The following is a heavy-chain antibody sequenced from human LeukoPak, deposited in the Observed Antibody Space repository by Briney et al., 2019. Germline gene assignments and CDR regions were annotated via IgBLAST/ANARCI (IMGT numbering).Heavy chain of an antibody. V-gene: IGHV3-7*03. CDR3: ARNNGMDV. J-gene: IGHJ6*02. CDR2: VNRGGSET. Sequence: GGSLRLSCAASGFALRSHWMTWVRQVQGREPEWVANVNRGGSETYYLDSVKGRFTISKDNAKNSLYLQMNSMRAEGTALYHCARNNGMDVWGQGTTVIVSS. CDR1: GFALRSHW.